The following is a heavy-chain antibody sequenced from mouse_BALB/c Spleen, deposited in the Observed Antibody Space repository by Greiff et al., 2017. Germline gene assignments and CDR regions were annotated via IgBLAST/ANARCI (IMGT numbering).Heavy chain of an antibody. CDR2: IYPGGGYT. CDR1: GYTFTNYW. Sequence: VQLQQSGAELVRPGTSVKISCKASGYTFTNYWLGWVKQRPGHGLEWIGDIYPGGGYTNYNEKFKGKATLTADTSSSTAYMQLSSLTSEDSAVYFCARRCLYYDYDYWYFDVWGAGTTVTVSS. CDR3: ARRCLYYDYDYWYFDV. D-gene: IGHD2-4*01. V-gene: IGHV1-63*02. J-gene: IGHJ1*01.